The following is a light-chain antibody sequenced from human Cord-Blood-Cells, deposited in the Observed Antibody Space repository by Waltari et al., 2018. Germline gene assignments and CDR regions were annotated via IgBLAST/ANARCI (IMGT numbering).Light chain of an antibody. CDR3: QQSYSTLL. CDR1: QSISSY. Sequence: DIQMTQSPSSLSASVGDRVTITCRASQSISSYLNWYQQKPGKAPKLLIYAASSLQSGVPSRFSGSGSGTDFTLTISSLQPEDFATDYCQQSYSTLLFGGGTKVEIK. V-gene: IGKV1-39*01. J-gene: IGKJ4*01. CDR2: AAS.